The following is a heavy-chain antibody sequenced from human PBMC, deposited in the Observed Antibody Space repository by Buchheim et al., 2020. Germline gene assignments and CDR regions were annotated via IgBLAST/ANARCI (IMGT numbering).Heavy chain of an antibody. CDR3: ARGTASIAARSIFDY. CDR2: INHSGST. J-gene: IGHJ4*02. V-gene: IGHV4-34*01. D-gene: IGHD6-6*01. CDR1: GGSFSGYY. Sequence: QVQLQQWGAGLLKPSETLSLTCAVYGGSFSGYYWSWIRQPPGKGLEWIGEINHSGSTNYNPSLKSRVTISVDTSKNQFSLKLSSVTAADTAVYYCARGTASIAARSIFDYWGQGTL.